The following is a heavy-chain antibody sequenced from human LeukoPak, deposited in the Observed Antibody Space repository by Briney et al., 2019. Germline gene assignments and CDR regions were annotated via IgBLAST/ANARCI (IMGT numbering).Heavy chain of an antibody. CDR1: GFTFSSYA. J-gene: IGHJ4*02. D-gene: IGHD2-2*01. Sequence: GGSLRLSCAASGFTFSSYAMHWVRQAPVKGLEWVAVISYDGSNKYYADFVKGRFTISRDNSKNTLYLQMNSLRAEDTAVYYCARDSDIVVVPAATIFDYWGQGTLVTVSS. CDR2: ISYDGSNK. CDR3: ARDSDIVVVPAATIFDY. V-gene: IGHV3-30-3*01.